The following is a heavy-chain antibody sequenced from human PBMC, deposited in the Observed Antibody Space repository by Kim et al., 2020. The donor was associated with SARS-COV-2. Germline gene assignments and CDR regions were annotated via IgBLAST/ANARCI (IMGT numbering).Heavy chain of an antibody. CDR3: ARGSRGLKWLGAMFLDP. V-gene: IGHV4-34*01. D-gene: IGHD3-10*02. J-gene: IGHJ5*02. Sequence: LKSRVTISVDTSKNQFSLKLSSVTAADTAVYYCARGSRGLKWLGAMFLDPWGQGTLVTVSS.